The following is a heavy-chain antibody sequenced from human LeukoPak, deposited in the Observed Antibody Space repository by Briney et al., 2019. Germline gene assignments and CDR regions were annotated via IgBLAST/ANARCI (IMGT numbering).Heavy chain of an antibody. CDR1: GFTFSNAW. CDR3: TTGVRQLWFNDAFDI. V-gene: IGHV3-15*01. CDR2: IKSKTDGGTT. Sequence: PGGSLRLSCAASGFTFSNAWMSWVRQAPGKGLEWVGRIKSKTDGGTTDYAAPVKGRFTISRDDSKNTLHLQMNSLKTEDTAVYYCTTGVRQLWFNDAFDIWGQGTMVTVSS. J-gene: IGHJ3*02. D-gene: IGHD5-18*01.